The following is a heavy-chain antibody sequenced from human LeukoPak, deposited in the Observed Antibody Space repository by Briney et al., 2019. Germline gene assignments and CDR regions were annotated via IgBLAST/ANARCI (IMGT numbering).Heavy chain of an antibody. CDR3: ARICSSRSCQADY. D-gene: IGHD2-2*01. CDR2: IYYSGST. Sequence: SETLSLTCTVSGGSIGSSDYFWGWIRQPPGKEPEWIGSIYYSGSTYYNPSLKSRVIISVDTSKNQFSLKLSSATAADTAVYYCARICSSRSCQADYWGQGTLVVVSS. CDR1: GGSIGSSDYF. J-gene: IGHJ4*02. V-gene: IGHV4-39*01.